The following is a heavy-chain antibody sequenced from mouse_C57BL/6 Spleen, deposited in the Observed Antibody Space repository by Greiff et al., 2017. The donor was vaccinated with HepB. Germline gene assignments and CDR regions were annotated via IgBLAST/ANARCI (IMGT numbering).Heavy chain of an antibody. V-gene: IGHV1-69*01. Sequence: QVQLQQPGAELVMPGASVKLSCKASGYTFTSYWMHWVKQRPGQGLEWIGEIDPSDSYTNYNQKFKGKSTLTVDKSSSTASMQLSSLTSEDSAVYYCARSKDYGSSYSWFAYWGQGTLVTVSA. CDR2: IDPSDSYT. CDR3: ARSKDYGSSYSWFAY. CDR1: GYTFTSYW. J-gene: IGHJ3*01. D-gene: IGHD1-1*01.